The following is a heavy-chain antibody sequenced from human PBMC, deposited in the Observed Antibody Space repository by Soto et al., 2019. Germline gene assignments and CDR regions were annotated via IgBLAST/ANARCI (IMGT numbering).Heavy chain of an antibody. CDR1: GGSISSGGYD. J-gene: IGHJ6*02. CDR3: ARDYYDSSGYYYRNYYYGLDV. V-gene: IGHV4-31*03. CDR2: IYYSGST. Sequence: QVQLQESGPGLVKPSQTLSLTCTVSGGSISSGGYDWSWIRQHHGKGLEWIGYIYYSGSTYYNPSLKSRVTISVDTSKNQFALKLSSVTAADTAVYYCARDYYDSSGYYYRNYYYGLDVWGQGTTVTVSS. D-gene: IGHD3-22*01.